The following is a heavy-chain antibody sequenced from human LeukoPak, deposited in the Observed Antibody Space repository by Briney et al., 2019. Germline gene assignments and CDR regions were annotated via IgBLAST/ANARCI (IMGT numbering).Heavy chain of an antibody. CDR3: ARRAPATDAFDI. CDR2: IYYSGRS. D-gene: IGHD4/OR15-4a*01. Sequence: SETLSLTCTVSGGSISSYYWSWIRQPPGKGLGSIGYIYYSGRSNYNPSLKSRVTISVDTSKNQFSLNLTSVTAADTAVYYCARRAPATDAFDIWGQGTMVTVSS. CDR1: GGSISSYY. V-gene: IGHV4-59*08. J-gene: IGHJ3*02.